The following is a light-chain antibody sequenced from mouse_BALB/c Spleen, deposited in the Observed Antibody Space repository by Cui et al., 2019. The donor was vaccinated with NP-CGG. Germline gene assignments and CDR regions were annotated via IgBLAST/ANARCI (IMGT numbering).Light chain of an antibody. J-gene: IGLJ1*01. CDR1: TGAVTTSNY. CDR2: GTN. Sequence: AVVTQESALTTSPGETVTLNCRSSTGAVTTSNYANWVQEKPDHLFTGLIGGTNNRAPGVPARFSGSLIGDKAALTITGAQTEDEAIYFCALWYSNHWVFGGGTKLTVL. V-gene: IGLV1*01. CDR3: ALWYSNHWV.